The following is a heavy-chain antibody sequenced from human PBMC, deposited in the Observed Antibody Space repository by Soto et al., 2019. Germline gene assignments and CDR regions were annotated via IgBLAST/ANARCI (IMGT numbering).Heavy chain of an antibody. J-gene: IGHJ4*02. CDR3: ARVAIPIARNDY. Sequence: GGSLRLSCAASGFTMSSYWMSWVRQAPGKGPQWVANIKQDGSEKYYVDSVKGRFTISRDNAKNSLYLQMNSLRTEDTAVYYCARVAIPIARNDYWGQGTLVTVS. V-gene: IGHV3-7*03. CDR2: IKQDGSEK. D-gene: IGHD6-13*01. CDR1: GFTMSSYW.